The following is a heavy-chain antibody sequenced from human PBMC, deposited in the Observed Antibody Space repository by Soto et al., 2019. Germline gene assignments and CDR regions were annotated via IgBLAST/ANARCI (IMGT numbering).Heavy chain of an antibody. J-gene: IGHJ6*02. CDR1: GYTFTGYY. Sequence: QVQLVQSGAEVKKPGASVKLSCKTSGYTFTGYYIHWVRQAPGQGLEWMGWINPNSGGTNYAQKFQGWVTMTRDTSITTAYMELSRLRSEDTAVYYCASSSSLYTSSYYYGMDVWGQGTTVTVSS. CDR2: INPNSGGT. D-gene: IGHD2-2*01. CDR3: ASSSSLYTSSYYYGMDV. V-gene: IGHV1-2*04.